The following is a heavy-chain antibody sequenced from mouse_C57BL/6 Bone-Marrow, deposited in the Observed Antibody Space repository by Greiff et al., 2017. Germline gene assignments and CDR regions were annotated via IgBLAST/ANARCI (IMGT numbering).Heavy chain of an antibody. CDR3: SGGWGCNLYWYFDV. Sequence: VHLVESGAELVRPGASVKLSCKASGYTFTDYYINWVKQRPGQGLEWIARIYPGSGNTYYNEKFKGKATLTAEKSSSTAYMQLSSLTSEDSAVYFCSGGWGCNLYWYFDVWGTGTTVTVSS. V-gene: IGHV1-76*01. J-gene: IGHJ1*03. D-gene: IGHD2-1*01. CDR2: IYPGSGNT. CDR1: GYTFTDYY.